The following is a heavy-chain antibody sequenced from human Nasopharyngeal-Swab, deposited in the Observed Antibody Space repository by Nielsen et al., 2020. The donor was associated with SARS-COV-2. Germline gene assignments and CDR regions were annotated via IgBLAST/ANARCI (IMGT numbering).Heavy chain of an antibody. V-gene: IGHV4-59*01. CDR3: ARVRYFDSSGYDY. CDR1: GGSITSYY. D-gene: IGHD3-22*01. Sequence: GSLRLSCTVSGGSITSYYWSWIRQPPGKGLEWIWYIYYTGSTNYNPSLKSRVTISADTSKNQFSLKLSSVTAADTAVYYCARVRYFDSSGYDYWGQGTLVTVSS. J-gene: IGHJ4*02. CDR2: IYYTGST.